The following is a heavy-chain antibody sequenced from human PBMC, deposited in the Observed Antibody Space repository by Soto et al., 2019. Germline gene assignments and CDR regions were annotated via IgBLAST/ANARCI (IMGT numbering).Heavy chain of an antibody. Sequence: SDTLSLTSTVSGGSISIGDYYWSWIRQPPGKGLEWIGYIYYSGTTYYNPSLKSRVTISVDTSKNQFSLKLSSVTAADTAVYYCARSRNSDYVPQYWGQGTLVTVSS. CDR2: IYYSGTT. CDR1: GGSISIGDYY. V-gene: IGHV4-30-4*02. CDR3: ARSRNSDYVPQY. D-gene: IGHD4-4*01. J-gene: IGHJ4*02.